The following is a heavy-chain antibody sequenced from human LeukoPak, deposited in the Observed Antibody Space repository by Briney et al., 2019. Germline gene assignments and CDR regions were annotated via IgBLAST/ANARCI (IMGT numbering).Heavy chain of an antibody. D-gene: IGHD2-2*01. CDR3: ETSSSAIIDYFYDYIDV. CDR1: GGSFSGYY. V-gene: IGHV4-34*01. CDR2: INHSGNT. Sequence: PSETLSLTCSVNGGSFSGYYWSWIRQPPGKGLEWIGEINHSGNTNYNPSLKSRVTISGDTSKNQFSLKLSSVTAADTAVYYCETSSSAIIDYFYDYIDVWGKGTTVTVSS. J-gene: IGHJ6*03.